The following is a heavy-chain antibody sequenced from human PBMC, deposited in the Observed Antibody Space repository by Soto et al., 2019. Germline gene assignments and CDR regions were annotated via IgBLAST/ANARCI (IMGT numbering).Heavy chain of an antibody. D-gene: IGHD2-2*02. J-gene: IGHJ4*02. Sequence: SETLSLTCAVYGGSFSGYYWSWIRQPPGKGLEWIGEINHSGSTNYNPSLKSRVTISVDTSKNQFSLKLSSVTAADTAVYYCAREVAVPAAIKGFDYWGQGT. V-gene: IGHV4-34*01. CDR1: GGSFSGYY. CDR3: AREVAVPAAIKGFDY. CDR2: INHSGST.